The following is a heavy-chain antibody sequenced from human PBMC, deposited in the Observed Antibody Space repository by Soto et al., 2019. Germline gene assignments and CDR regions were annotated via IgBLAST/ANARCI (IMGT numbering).Heavy chain of an antibody. D-gene: IGHD2-21*01. J-gene: IGHJ4*02. V-gene: IGHV3-74*01. Sequence: EVQLVESGGALVQPGGSLKLSCVASGFTFSNYWLHWVRQVPGKGLVWVSRINNDGSGTTYADSVKGRFTISRDNAKNKLYLQMNSLGAEDTAVYYCASDGFGDFPMDYWGQGTLVTVSS. CDR2: INNDGSGT. CDR1: GFTFSNYW. CDR3: ASDGFGDFPMDY.